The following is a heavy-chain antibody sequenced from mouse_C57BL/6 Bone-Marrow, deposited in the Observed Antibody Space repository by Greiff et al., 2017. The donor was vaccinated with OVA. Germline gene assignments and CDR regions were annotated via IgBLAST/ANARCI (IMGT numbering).Heavy chain of an antibody. D-gene: IGHD1-1*01. J-gene: IGHJ4*01. CDR3: TFYYYGSSSYAMDY. Sequence: EVQVVESGAELVRPGASVKLSCTASGFNIKDDYMHWVKQRPEQGLEWIGWIDPENGDTEYASKFQGKATITADTSSNTAYLQLSSLTSEDTAVYYCTFYYYGSSSYAMDYWGQGTSVTVSS. CDR1: GFNIKDDY. CDR2: IDPENGDT. V-gene: IGHV14-4*01.